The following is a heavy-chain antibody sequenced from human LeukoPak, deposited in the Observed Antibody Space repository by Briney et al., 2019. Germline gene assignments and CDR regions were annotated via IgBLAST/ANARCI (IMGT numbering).Heavy chain of an antibody. V-gene: IGHV3-30*02. CDR3: AKDYGYCSSTSCSDYFDY. CDR2: IRYDGSNK. J-gene: IGHJ4*02. D-gene: IGHD2-2*03. Sequence: GGSLRLSCAASGFTFSSYGMHWVRQAPGKGLEWVAFIRYDGSNKYYADSVKGRFTISRDNSKNTLYLQMNSLRAEDTAVYYCAKDYGYCSSTSCSDYFDYWGQGTLVTVSS. CDR1: GFTFSSYG.